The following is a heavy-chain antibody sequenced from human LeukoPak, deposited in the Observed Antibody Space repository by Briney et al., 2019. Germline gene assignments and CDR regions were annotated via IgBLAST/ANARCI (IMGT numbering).Heavy chain of an antibody. CDR3: AKDHLPYCSGGSCYPIGY. J-gene: IGHJ4*02. Sequence: GGSLRLSCAASGFTFSSYAMSWVRQAPGKGLEWVSAISGSGGSTYYADSVKGRFTISRDNSKNTLYLQMNSLRAEDTAVYYYAKDHLPYCSGGSCYPIGYWGQGTLVTVSS. D-gene: IGHD2-15*01. V-gene: IGHV3-23*01. CDR1: GFTFSSYA. CDR2: ISGSGGST.